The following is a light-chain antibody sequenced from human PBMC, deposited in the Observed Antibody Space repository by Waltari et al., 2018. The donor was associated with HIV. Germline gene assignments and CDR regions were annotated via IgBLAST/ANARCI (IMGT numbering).Light chain of an antibody. Sequence: DIQMTQSPSSVSASVGDRVTISCRASQDISTWLAWYQQKPGKAPKLLIFGASSLQRGVPSRFSGSGSGTDFTLTISSLQPEDFATYTCQRASSLPLTFGGGTTVEIK. CDR2: GAS. V-gene: IGKV1-12*01. CDR3: QRASSLPLT. CDR1: QDISTW. J-gene: IGKJ4*01.